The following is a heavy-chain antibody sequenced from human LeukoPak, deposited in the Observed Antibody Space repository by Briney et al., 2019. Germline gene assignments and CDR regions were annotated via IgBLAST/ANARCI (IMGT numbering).Heavy chain of an antibody. CDR2: IRYDGSNK. D-gene: IGHD3-22*01. J-gene: IGHJ4*02. CDR3: AKVAIMIVVAPDY. Sequence: PGGSLRLSCAASGFTFSSYGMHWVRQAPGKGLEWVAFIRYDGSNKYYADSVKGRFTISRDNSKNTLYLQMNSLRAEDTAVYYCAKVAIMIVVAPDYWGRGTLVTVSS. CDR1: GFTFSSYG. V-gene: IGHV3-30*02.